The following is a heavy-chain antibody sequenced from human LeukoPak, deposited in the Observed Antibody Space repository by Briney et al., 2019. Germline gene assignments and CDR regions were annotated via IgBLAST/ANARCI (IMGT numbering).Heavy chain of an antibody. Sequence: ASVKVSCKASGYTFTGYYTHWVRQAPGQGLEWMGWINPNSGGTNYAQKFQGRVTVTRDTSISTAYMELSSLRSDDTAVYYCAREGRITMVRGVILNWFDPWGQGTLVTVSS. J-gene: IGHJ5*02. D-gene: IGHD3-10*01. V-gene: IGHV1-2*02. CDR3: AREGRITMVRGVILNWFDP. CDR2: INPNSGGT. CDR1: GYTFTGYY.